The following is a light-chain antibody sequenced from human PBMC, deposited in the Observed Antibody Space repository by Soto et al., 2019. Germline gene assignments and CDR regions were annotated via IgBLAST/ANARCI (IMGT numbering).Light chain of an antibody. CDR2: GAS. J-gene: IGKJ4*01. CDR1: QSVGTY. Sequence: EIVLTQSPGTLSLSPGERATLCCRASQSVGTYLAWYQQKPGQAPRLLIYGASSRATGIPDRFSGSGSGTDVTLTISRLEPEESAVYYCQQYVSIPLTFGGGTKLDIK. CDR3: QQYVSIPLT. V-gene: IGKV3-20*01.